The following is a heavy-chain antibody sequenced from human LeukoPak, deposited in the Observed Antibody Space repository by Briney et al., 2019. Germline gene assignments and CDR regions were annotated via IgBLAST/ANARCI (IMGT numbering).Heavy chain of an antibody. CDR1: GFTFSSYA. V-gene: IGHV3-23*01. J-gene: IGHJ5*02. CDR3: AKDPLTAMVTDNWLDP. Sequence: PGGSLRLSCAASGFTFSSYAMSWVRQAPGKGLEWVSAISGSGGSTYYADSVKGRFTISRDNSKNTLYLQMNSLRAEDTAVYYCAKDPLTAMVTDNWLDPWGQGTLVTVSS. D-gene: IGHD5-18*01. CDR2: ISGSGGST.